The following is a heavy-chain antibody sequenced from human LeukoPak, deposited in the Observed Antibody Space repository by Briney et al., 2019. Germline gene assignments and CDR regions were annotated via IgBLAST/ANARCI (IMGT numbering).Heavy chain of an antibody. Sequence: GRSLRLSCAASGFTFSSYGMHWVRQAPCKGLEWVAVIWYDGSNKYYADSVKGRFTISRDNSKNTLYLQMNSLRAEDTAVYYCAKGTSPAGDYFDYWGQGTLVTVSS. J-gene: IGHJ4*02. D-gene: IGHD3-10*01. V-gene: IGHV3-33*06. CDR2: IWYDGSNK. CDR3: AKGTSPAGDYFDY. CDR1: GFTFSSYG.